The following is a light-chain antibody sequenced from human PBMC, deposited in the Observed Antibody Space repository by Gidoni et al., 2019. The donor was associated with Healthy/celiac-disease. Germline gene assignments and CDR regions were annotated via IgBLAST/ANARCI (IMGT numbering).Light chain of an antibody. Sequence: DIVMTQSPLSLPVTPGEPASISCRSSQSLLHSNGYNYLDWYLQKPGQSPQLLIYLGSNRASGGPDRFSGSGSGTDFTLKSSRVEAEDVGVYYCMQALQTTWTFGQGTKVEIK. CDR2: LGS. J-gene: IGKJ1*01. CDR1: QSLLHSNGYNY. CDR3: MQALQTTWT. V-gene: IGKV2-28*01.